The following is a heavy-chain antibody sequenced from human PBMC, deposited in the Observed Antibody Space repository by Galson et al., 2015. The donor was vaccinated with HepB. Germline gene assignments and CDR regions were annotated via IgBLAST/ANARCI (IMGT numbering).Heavy chain of an antibody. D-gene: IGHD3-10*01. V-gene: IGHV3-11*06. J-gene: IGHJ4*02. CDR2: ISSSSSYT. CDR1: GFTFSDYY. CDR3: ARAGGRFGLPRSYFDY. Sequence: SLRLSCAASGFTFSDYYMSWIRQAPGKGLEWVSYISSSSSYTNYADSVKGRFTISRDNAKNSLYLQMNSLRAEDTAVYYCARAGGRFGLPRSYFDYWGQGTLVTVSS.